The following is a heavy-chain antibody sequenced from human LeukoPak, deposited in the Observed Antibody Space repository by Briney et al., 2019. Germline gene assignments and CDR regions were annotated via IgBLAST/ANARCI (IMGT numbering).Heavy chain of an antibody. CDR3: VRFALSSSLDH. CDR2: IYPGYSDA. CDR1: GYILASNW. J-gene: IGHJ5*02. V-gene: IGHV5-51*01. Sequence: GESLKISCKVSGYILASNWIGWVRQVPGKGLEWMGLIYPGYSDAKYSPSFQGQVTFSVDASISTAYLQLSGLRASDTAIYYCVRFALSSSLDHWGQGTLVTVSS. D-gene: IGHD6-13*01.